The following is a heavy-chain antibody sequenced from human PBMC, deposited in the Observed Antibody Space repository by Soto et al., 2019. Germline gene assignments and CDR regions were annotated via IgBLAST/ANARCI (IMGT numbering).Heavy chain of an antibody. J-gene: IGHJ4*02. Sequence: QLQLQESGPGLVKPSETLSLTCTVSGGSISDYYWGWLRQPPGKRLEWIEYMYSRGSSNYNPSLRSRASISVDPSKNQISLKRTSVTAAETAMYYCARRNSGSCHGGYGFSRWGQGTLVTVSA. D-gene: IGHD2-15*01. CDR2: MYSRGSS. CDR3: ARRNSGSCHGGYGFSR. V-gene: IGHV4-59*01. CDR1: GGSISDYY.